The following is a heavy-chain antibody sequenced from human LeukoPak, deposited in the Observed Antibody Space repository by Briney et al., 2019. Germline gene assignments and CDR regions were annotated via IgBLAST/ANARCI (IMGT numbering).Heavy chain of an antibody. D-gene: IGHD2-2*01. J-gene: IGHJ6*02. CDR1: GYTFTSYD. CDR3: ARGAPFCSSTSCRDYYYGMDV. CDR2: IIPIFGTA. V-gene: IGHV1-69*13. Sequence: SVTVSCKASGYTFTSYDINWVRQAPGQGLEWMGGIIPIFGTANYAQKFQGRVTITADESTSTAYMELSSLRSEDTAVYYCARGAPFCSSTSCRDYYYGMDVWGQGTTVTVPS.